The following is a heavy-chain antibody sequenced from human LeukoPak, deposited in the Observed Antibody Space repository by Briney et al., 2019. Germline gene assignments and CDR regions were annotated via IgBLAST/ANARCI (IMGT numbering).Heavy chain of an antibody. CDR3: AKASPIVVLPWEYFQH. CDR2: ISGSGGST. V-gene: IGHV3-23*01. D-gene: IGHD2-2*01. CDR1: GFTFSSYA. Sequence: GGSLRLSCAASGFTFSSYAMSWVRQAPGKGLEWVSAISGSGGSTYYADSVKGRFTISRDNSKNTLYLQMNSLRAEDTAVYYCAKASPIVVLPWEYFQHWGQGTLVTVSS. J-gene: IGHJ1*01.